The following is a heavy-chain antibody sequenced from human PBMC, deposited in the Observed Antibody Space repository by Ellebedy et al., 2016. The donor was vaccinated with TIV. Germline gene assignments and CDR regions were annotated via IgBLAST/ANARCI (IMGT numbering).Heavy chain of an antibody. Sequence: GESLKISCAASGFTFSSYAMSWVRQAPGKGLEWVSAISGSGDSIYYADSVKGRFTISRDNSKNTLYLQMNSLRAEDTAVYYCAKGPTTRYYYMDVWGKGTTVTVSS. J-gene: IGHJ6*03. V-gene: IGHV3-23*01. D-gene: IGHD1-26*01. CDR1: GFTFSSYA. CDR3: AKGPTTRYYYMDV. CDR2: ISGSGDSI.